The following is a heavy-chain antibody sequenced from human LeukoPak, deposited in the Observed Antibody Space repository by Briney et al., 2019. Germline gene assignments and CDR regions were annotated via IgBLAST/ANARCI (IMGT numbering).Heavy chain of an antibody. J-gene: IGHJ4*02. Sequence: GGSLRLSCVASGFSVSDNYMSWVRQTPGERLECVSVIFGGSTYYADSVKGRFTISRDNSKNTLYLQMDSLRAEDTAVYYCVKEARGTTVYYWGQGTLVTVSS. CDR1: GFSVSDNY. V-gene: IGHV3-66*01. CDR3: VKEARGTTVYY. CDR2: IFGGST. D-gene: IGHD4-17*01.